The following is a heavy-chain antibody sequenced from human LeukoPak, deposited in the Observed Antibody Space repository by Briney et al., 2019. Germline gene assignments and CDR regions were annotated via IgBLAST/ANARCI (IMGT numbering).Heavy chain of an antibody. CDR2: ISSSSSTI. V-gene: IGHV3-48*04. CDR1: GFTFSSYG. Sequence: GGSLRLSCAASGFTFSSYGMHWVRQAPGKGLEWVSYISSSSSTIYYADSVKGRFTISRDNAKNSLYLQMNSLRAEDTAVYYCASNPASRDYWGQGTLVTVSS. CDR3: ASNPASRDY. J-gene: IGHJ4*02. D-gene: IGHD2-2*01.